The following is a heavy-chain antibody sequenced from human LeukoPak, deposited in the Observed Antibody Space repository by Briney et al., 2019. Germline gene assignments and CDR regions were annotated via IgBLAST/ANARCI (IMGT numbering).Heavy chain of an antibody. V-gene: IGHV3-11*04. J-gene: IGHJ4*02. CDR2: XXXXXSTI. CDR3: XRDGYCSGGSCYSGGTSPIDY. CDR1: GFTFSDYY. Sequence: KSGGSLRLSCAASGFTFSDYYMXWIRQAPGKXXXXXXXXXXXXSTIYYADSVKGRFTISRDNAKNSLYLQMNSLRAEDTAVYSXXRDGYCSGGSCYSGGTSPIDYWGQGTLVTVSS. D-gene: IGHD2-15*01.